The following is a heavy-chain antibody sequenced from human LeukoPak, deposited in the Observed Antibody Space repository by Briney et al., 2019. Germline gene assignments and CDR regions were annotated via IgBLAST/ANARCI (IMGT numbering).Heavy chain of an antibody. Sequence: HPGGSLRLSCAASEFTFGNYWMSWVRQVPGKGPEWVANIRQDGNEFYYVDSVKGRFTISRDNARNSLYLQMNSLRAEDTAVYYCARLREIPVFGVVTKSTSYFDYWGQGTLVTVSS. V-gene: IGHV3-7*01. CDR2: IRQDGNEF. CDR1: EFTFGNYW. D-gene: IGHD3-3*01. J-gene: IGHJ4*02. CDR3: ARLREIPVFGVVTKSTSYFDY.